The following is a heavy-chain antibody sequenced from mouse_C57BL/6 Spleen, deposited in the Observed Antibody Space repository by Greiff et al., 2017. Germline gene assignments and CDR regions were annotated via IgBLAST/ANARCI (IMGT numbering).Heavy chain of an antibody. J-gene: IGHJ2*01. D-gene: IGHD1-1*01. Sequence: QVQLQQSGAELVKPGASVKMSCKASGYTFTSYWITWVKQRPGQGLEWIGDIYPGSGSTNYNAKFKSKATLTVDTSSSTAYMQLSSLTSEDSAVYYCARLGYYGTFFDYWGQGTTLTVSS. CDR2: IYPGSGST. CDR3: ARLGYYGTFFDY. CDR1: GYTFTSYW. V-gene: IGHV1-55*01.